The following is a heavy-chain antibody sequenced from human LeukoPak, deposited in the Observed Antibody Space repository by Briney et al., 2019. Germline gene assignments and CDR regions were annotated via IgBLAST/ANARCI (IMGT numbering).Heavy chain of an antibody. CDR3: ARIITIFGVADLDWFDP. D-gene: IGHD3-3*01. V-gene: IGHV3-48*01. CDR1: GFTFSSYS. J-gene: IGHJ5*02. CDR2: ISSSSSTI. Sequence: GGSLRLSCAASGFTFSSYSMNWVRQAPGKGLEWVSYISSSSSTIYYADSVKGRFTISRDNAKNSLYLQMNSLRAEDTAVYYCARIITIFGVADLDWFDPWGQGTLVTVSS.